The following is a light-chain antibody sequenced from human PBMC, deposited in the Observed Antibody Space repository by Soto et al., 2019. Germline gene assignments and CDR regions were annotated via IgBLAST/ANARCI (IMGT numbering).Light chain of an antibody. CDR1: QRISRW. CDR2: DAS. Sequence: IQMTQSPSTLSASVGDSVTITCRASQRISRWLAWYQQKPGKASKLLIYDASSLESWVPSRFSGSGSGTEITLTNCSLKPDDFVSYDCKHFLNLFLTFGIETKEETK. V-gene: IGKV1-5*01. J-gene: IGKJ4*01. CDR3: KHFLNLFLT.